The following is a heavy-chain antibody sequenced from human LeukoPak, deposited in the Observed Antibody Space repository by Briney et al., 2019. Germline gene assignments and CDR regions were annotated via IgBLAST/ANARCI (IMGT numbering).Heavy chain of an antibody. CDR1: GYTFTSYG. CDR2: ISAYNGNT. J-gene: IGHJ1*01. Sequence: RASVTVSCKASGYTFTSYGISWVRQAPGQGLEWMGWISAYNGNTNYAQKLQGRVTMTTDTSTSTAYMELRSLRSDDTAVYYCARAPTYYYDSSGFEYFQHWGQGTLVTVSS. D-gene: IGHD3-22*01. V-gene: IGHV1-18*01. CDR3: ARAPTYYYDSSGFEYFQH.